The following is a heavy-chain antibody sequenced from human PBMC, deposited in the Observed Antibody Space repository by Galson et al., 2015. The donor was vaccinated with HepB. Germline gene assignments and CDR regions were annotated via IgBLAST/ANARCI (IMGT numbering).Heavy chain of an antibody. CDR3: AKDPESTGVDMVARMKGY. CDR1: GFTFSSYA. J-gene: IGHJ4*02. V-gene: IGHV3-23*01. Sequence: SLRLSCAASGFTFSSYAMSWVRQAPGKGLEWLSTMSGSGGSTYYADSVKGRFTISRDNSKNTLYLQMNSLRAEDTAVYYCAKDPESTGVDMVARMKGYWGQGTLVTVSS. CDR2: MSGSGGST. D-gene: IGHD5-12*01.